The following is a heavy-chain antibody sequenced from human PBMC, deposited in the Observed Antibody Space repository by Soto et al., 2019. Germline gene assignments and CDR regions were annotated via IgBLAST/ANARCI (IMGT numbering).Heavy chain of an antibody. J-gene: IGHJ4*02. V-gene: IGHV4-4*07. Sequence: SETRSLTCSVSGGSINSYWWSWIRQPAGKGLEWIGRVYSSGTTDYNPSLNSRATMSVETSKNQFSLKLSSVAAADPAVYYCARDIGSYAYGEGYWGQGIQVTVSS. D-gene: IGHD3-10*01. CDR1: GGSINSYW. CDR3: ARDIGSYAYGEGY. CDR2: VYSSGTT.